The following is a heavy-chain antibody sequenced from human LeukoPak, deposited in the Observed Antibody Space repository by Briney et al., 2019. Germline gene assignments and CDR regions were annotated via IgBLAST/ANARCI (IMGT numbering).Heavy chain of an antibody. V-gene: IGHV4-34*01. J-gene: IGHJ4*02. CDR3: ASGTAFDY. CDR2: INHSGST. CDR1: GGSFSGYY. Sequence: SETLSLTCAVYGGSFSGYYWSWIRQPPGKGLEWVGEINHSGSTNYNPSLKSRVTMSVDTSKNHFSLKLSSVTAADTAMYYCASGTAFDYWGQGALVTVSS.